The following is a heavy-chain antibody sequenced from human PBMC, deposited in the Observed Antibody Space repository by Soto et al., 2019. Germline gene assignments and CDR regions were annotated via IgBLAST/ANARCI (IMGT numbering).Heavy chain of an antibody. V-gene: IGHV4-30-4*01. CDR2: IYYSGAT. J-gene: IGHJ4*02. Sequence: SETLSLTCTVSGVSISSGDYYWSWIRQSPARGLEWIGFIYYSGATYPNPSLKTRISMSVDTSKNQFSLKLSSVTAADTAVYYCATAEYDSRASAYWGQGTPVT. D-gene: IGHD3-22*01. CDR3: ATAEYDSRASAY. CDR1: GVSISSGDYY.